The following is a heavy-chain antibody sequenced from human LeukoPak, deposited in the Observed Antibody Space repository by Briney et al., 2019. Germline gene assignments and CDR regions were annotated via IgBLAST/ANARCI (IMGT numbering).Heavy chain of an antibody. CDR3: ARVYSSSHDAFDI. J-gene: IGHJ3*02. CDR2: IYTSGST. Sequence: SETLSLTCTVSGGSISGYYWSWIRQPAGKGLEWIGRIYTSGSTNYNPSLKSRVTMSVDTSKNQFSLKLSSVTAADTAVYYCARVYSSSHDAFDIWGQGTMVTVSS. V-gene: IGHV4-4*07. CDR1: GGSISGYY. D-gene: IGHD6-13*01.